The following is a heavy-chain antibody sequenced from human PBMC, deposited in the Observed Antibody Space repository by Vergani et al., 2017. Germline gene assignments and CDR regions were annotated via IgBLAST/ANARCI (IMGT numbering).Heavy chain of an antibody. Sequence: QVQLQQWGAGLLKPSETLSLTCAVYGGSFSGYYWSWIRQPPGKGLEWIGEINHSGSTNYNPSLKSRVTISVDTSKNQFSLKLSSVTAADTAVYYCARDLDSGYDYTWHYWGQGTLVTVSS. J-gene: IGHJ4*02. CDR1: GGSFSGYY. CDR3: ARDLDSGYDYTWHY. CDR2: INHSGST. D-gene: IGHD5-12*01. V-gene: IGHV4-34*01.